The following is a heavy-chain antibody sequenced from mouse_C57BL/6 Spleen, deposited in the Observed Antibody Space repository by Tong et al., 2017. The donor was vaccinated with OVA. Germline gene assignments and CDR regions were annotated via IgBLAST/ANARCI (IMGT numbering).Heavy chain of an antibody. CDR3: ARHPYGNYWYFDV. V-gene: IGHV5-6*01. Sequence: EVQLQESGGDLVKPGGSLKLSCAASGFTFSSYGMSWVRQTPDKRLEWVATISSGGSYTYYPDSVKGRFTISRDNAKNTQYLQMSSQKAEDAAMYYCARHPYGNYWYFDVWGAGTTVTVSS. D-gene: IGHD2-1*01. J-gene: IGHJ1*01. CDR2: ISSGGSYT. CDR1: GFTFSSYG.